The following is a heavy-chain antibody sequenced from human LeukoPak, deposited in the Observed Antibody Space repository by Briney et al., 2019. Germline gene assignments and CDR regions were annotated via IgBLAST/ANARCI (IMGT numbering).Heavy chain of an antibody. Sequence: GGSLRLSCAASGFIFSDYYMTWMRQAPGKGLEWVTYLGTSGTPIYYADSVRGRFTISRDNAKNSLYLQMNSLTAGDTAVYYCARGRRDGARCFDYWGQGTLVTVSS. CDR3: ARGRRDGARCFDY. D-gene: IGHD5-24*01. CDR2: LGTSGTPI. J-gene: IGHJ4*02. V-gene: IGHV3-11*01. CDR1: GFIFSDYY.